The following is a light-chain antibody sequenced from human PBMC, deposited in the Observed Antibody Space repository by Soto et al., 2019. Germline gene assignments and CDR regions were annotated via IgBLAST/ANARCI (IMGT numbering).Light chain of an antibody. Sequence: DTVLTQSPGTLSLSPGETAALSCRASDNITSNFLAWYQHKPGQSPRLLIHDASIRSSGSPDRFVGSGSGTYFTLTITRLEPEDFAVYYCQNYGRAPFTFGPGTRVEVK. CDR3: QNYGRAPFT. CDR2: DAS. J-gene: IGKJ3*01. CDR1: DNITSNF. V-gene: IGKV3-20*01.